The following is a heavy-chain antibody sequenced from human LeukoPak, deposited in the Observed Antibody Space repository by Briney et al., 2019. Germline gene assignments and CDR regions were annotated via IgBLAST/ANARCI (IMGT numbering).Heavy chain of an antibody. CDR1: GFTFSSYA. Sequence: GGSLRLSCAASGFTFSSYAMSWVRQAPGKGLEWVSAISGSGGSTYYADSVKGRFTISRDNSKNTLYLQMNSLRAEDTAVYYCAKDSTHYYGSGSYPDAFDIWGQGTMVTVSS. V-gene: IGHV3-23*01. CDR3: AKDSTHYYGSGSYPDAFDI. J-gene: IGHJ3*02. CDR2: ISGSGGST. D-gene: IGHD3-10*01.